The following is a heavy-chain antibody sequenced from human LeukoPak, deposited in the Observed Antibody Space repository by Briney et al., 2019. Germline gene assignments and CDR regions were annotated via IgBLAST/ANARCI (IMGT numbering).Heavy chain of an antibody. Sequence: GGSLRLSCEASGFTFSNNWMTWVRQAPGKGLEWVANIKQDGTKTYYVDSVKGRFTISRDNAKNSVYPQMNSLRAEDTAVYFCAKDNPLPLWGQGTLVSVSS. CDR2: IKQDGTKT. V-gene: IGHV3-7*04. CDR3: AKDNPLPL. D-gene: IGHD1-14*01. J-gene: IGHJ4*02. CDR1: GFTFSNNW.